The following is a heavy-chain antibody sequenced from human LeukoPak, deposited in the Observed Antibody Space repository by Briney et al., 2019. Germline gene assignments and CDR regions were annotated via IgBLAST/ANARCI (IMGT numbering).Heavy chain of an antibody. D-gene: IGHD6-6*01. Sequence: GGSLRLSCAASGFSVTSNHMNWVRQAPGKGLEWVSIIYTGGTTHYAESLNARFTISRDDSINALYLQMKSLRAEDTAVYYCARDSSSYYFDYWGQGTLVTVSS. CDR3: ARDSSSYYFDY. J-gene: IGHJ4*02. CDR1: GFSVTSNH. V-gene: IGHV3-66*01. CDR2: IYTGGTT.